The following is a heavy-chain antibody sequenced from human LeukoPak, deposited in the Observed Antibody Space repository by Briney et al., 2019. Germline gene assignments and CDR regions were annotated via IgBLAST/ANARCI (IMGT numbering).Heavy chain of an antibody. CDR3: ARDHPPVDTAIVY. CDR2: IIPILGIA. Sequence: SVKVSCKASGGTFSSYAISWVRQAPGQGLEWMGRIIPILGIANYAQKFQGRVTITADKSTSTAYMELSSLRSEDMAVYYCARDHPPVDTAIVYWGQGTLVTVSS. CDR1: GGTFSSYA. V-gene: IGHV1-69*04. D-gene: IGHD5-18*01. J-gene: IGHJ4*02.